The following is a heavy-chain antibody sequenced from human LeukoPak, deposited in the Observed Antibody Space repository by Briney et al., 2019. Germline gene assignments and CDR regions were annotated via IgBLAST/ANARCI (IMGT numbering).Heavy chain of an antibody. V-gene: IGHV4-39*07. D-gene: IGHD3-10*01. CDR1: GGSISSSSYY. Sequence: SETLSLTCTVSGGSISSSSYYWGWIRQPPGKGLEWIGCIFYSGSTNYKPSLKSRVTISVDTSKNQFSLKLSSVTAADTAVYYCARGGYYGSGNDFRFDPWGQGTLVTVSS. CDR2: IFYSGST. CDR3: ARGGYYGSGNDFRFDP. J-gene: IGHJ5*02.